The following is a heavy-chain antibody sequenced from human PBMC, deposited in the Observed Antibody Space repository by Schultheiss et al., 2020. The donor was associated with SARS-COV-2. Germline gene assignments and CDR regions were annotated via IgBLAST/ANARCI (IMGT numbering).Heavy chain of an antibody. CDR3: ARNRIAASGGDPMRYYYYMDV. CDR1: GFALSSYV. D-gene: IGHD6-6*01. CDR2: IGTGGDT. Sequence: GGSLRLSCAASGFALSSYVLHWVRRAPGKGPEWVSAIGTGGDTSYADAVMGRFTFSRDNAKKSLYLQMNSLIAEDMAVYYCARNRIAASGGDPMRYYYYMDVWGKGTTVTVSS. V-gene: IGHV3-47*02. J-gene: IGHJ6*03.